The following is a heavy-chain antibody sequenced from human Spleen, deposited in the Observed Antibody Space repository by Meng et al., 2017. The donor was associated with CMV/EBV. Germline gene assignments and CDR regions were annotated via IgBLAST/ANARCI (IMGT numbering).Heavy chain of an antibody. Sequence: ASVKVSCKASGYTFTSYGITWVRQAPGQGLEWMGWITTYNGNTNYAQKLQGRGTMTTDTSTSTAYLELRRLRPDDTAVYYCATDAFDIWGPGTMVTVSS. CDR1: GYTFTSYG. J-gene: IGHJ3*02. CDR2: ITTYNGNT. V-gene: IGHV1-18*01. CDR3: ATDAFDI.